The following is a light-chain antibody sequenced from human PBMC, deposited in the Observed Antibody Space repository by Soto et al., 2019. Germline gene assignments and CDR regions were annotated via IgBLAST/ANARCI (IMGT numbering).Light chain of an antibody. CDR2: AAS. CDR1: QRVSSSL. CDR3: QTYGDSLFT. Sequence: EIVLTQSPGTLSLSPGERATLSCRASQRVSSSLLAWYQQKPGQAPRPLISAASSRATGIPDRFSGSGSGTDFTLTISSLEPEAFAVYYCQTYGDSLFTFGPGTKV. V-gene: IGKV3-20*01. J-gene: IGKJ3*01.